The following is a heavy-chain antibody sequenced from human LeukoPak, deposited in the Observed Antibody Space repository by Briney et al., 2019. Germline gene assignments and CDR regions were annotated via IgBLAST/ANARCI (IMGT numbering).Heavy chain of an antibody. Sequence: ASVKVSCKASGYTFTSYYMHWVRQAPGQGLEWMGWINPNSGGTNYAQKFQGRVTMTRDTSISTAYMELSRLRSDDTAVYYCARDAVGGVVITLVDYWGQGTLVTVSS. CDR1: GYTFTSYY. CDR3: ARDAVGGVVITLVDY. CDR2: INPNSGGT. D-gene: IGHD3-22*01. V-gene: IGHV1-2*02. J-gene: IGHJ4*02.